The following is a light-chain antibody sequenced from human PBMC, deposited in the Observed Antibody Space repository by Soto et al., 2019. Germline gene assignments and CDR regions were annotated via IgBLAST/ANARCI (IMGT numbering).Light chain of an antibody. J-gene: IGKJ5*01. CDR1: QNVRSN. CDR3: QQYSDWPPIT. V-gene: IGKV3-15*01. Sequence: EIVMTQSPANLSVSPGERATLSCRVIQNVRSNLAWYQQKPGQAPRLLIYDASTGATGTPARFSGSGSGTEFALTISSLQSEDFAIYYCQQYSDWPPITFGQGTRLEIK. CDR2: DAS.